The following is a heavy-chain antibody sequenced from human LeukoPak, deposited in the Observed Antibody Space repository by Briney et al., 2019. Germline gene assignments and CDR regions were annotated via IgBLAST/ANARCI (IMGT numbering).Heavy chain of an antibody. D-gene: IGHD6-19*01. V-gene: IGHV3-7*04. CDR1: TFTLSRYW. CDR2: IKQDGSEK. Sequence: PGGSLRLSCAASTFTLSRYWMSWVRQAPGKGLEWVANIKQDGSEKKYADSVKGRVTISRDNAKNSLYLQMNSLRDEDTALYYCAGGSGYLIEFWGQGTLVTVSS. J-gene: IGHJ4*02. CDR3: AGGSGYLIEF.